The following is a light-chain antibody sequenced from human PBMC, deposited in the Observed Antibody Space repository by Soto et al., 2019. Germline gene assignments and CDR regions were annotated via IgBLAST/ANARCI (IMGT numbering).Light chain of an antibody. J-gene: IGKJ2*01. CDR3: QQYDIWPPYT. CDR1: QNIRSS. CDR2: DAS. Sequence: VVMTQSPASLSASPWERVTLSCRASQNIRSSLAWYQQRPGQAPRLLIYDASTRATGIPPRFSGGGSGTEFTVTISSLQSEDFAIYYCQQYDIWPPYTFGQGTKVDI. V-gene: IGKV3-15*01.